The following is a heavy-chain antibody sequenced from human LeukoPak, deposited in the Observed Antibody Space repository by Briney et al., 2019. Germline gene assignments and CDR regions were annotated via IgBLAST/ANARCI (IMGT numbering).Heavy chain of an antibody. V-gene: IGHV3-30*18. Sequence: GGSLRLSCAASGFTFSSYGMHWVRQAPGKGLEWVAVISYDGSNKYYADSVKGRFTISRDNSKNTLYLQMNSLRAEDTAVYYCAKARGYSSGWLHDAFDIWGQGTMVTVSS. J-gene: IGHJ3*02. D-gene: IGHD6-19*01. CDR3: AKARGYSSGWLHDAFDI. CDR1: GFTFSSYG. CDR2: ISYDGSNK.